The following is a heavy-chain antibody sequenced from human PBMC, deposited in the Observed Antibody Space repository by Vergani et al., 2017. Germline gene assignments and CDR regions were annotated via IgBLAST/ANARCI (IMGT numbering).Heavy chain of an antibody. Sequence: EVQLVQSGVEVKKPGESLKISCKASGYSFTSYWIGWVRQLPGKGLEWMGIIYPGDSDTRYSPSFQGQVTISADKSISTAYLQWSSLRASDTAVYYCARHFCSGDYYHYYYYYMDVWSKGTTVTVSS. J-gene: IGHJ6*03. V-gene: IGHV5-51*01. CDR2: IYPGDSDT. CDR3: ARHFCSGDYYHYYYYYMDV. CDR1: GYSFTSYW. D-gene: IGHD2-21*01.